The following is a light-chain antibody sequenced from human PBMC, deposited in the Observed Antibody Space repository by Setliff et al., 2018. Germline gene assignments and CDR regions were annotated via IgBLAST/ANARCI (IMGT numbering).Light chain of an antibody. J-gene: IGLJ3*02. CDR2: GVS. CDR3: SSYTTDSTLV. CDR1: GSDIGASTY. V-gene: IGLV2-14*03. Sequence: QSVLTQPASVSGSPGQSITISCTGTGSDIGASTYVSWYQQHPGKAPKLLIFGVSNRPSGVSNRFSASKSGNTASLAISGLQAEDEADYYRSSYTTDSTLVFGGGTKVTV.